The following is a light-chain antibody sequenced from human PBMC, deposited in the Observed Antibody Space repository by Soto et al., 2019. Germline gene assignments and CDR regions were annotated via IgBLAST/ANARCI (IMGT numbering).Light chain of an antibody. CDR3: QQYNIWLPYT. V-gene: IGKV3-15*01. CDR2: GAS. J-gene: IGKJ2*01. CDR1: QNIGSN. Sequence: EVVMTQSPATLSASPGERVILSCRASQNIGSNLAWYQQRPGQAPRLLMYGASPRATETPARFSGSGAATDFTRTIRSLQSEDFELYYCQQYNIWLPYTFGQGTKLDIK.